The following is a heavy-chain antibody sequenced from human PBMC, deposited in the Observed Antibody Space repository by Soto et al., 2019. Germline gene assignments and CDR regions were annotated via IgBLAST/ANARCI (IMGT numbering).Heavy chain of an antibody. Sequence: QVQLQESGPGLVKPSQTLSLTCTVSGGSISSGDYYWSWIRQPPGKGLEWIGYIYYSGSTYYNPSLKSRVTISVDTSKNQFSLKLSSVTTADTAVYYCARDPRITMVRGELYYYYGMDVWGQGTTVTVSS. CDR1: GGSISSGDYY. J-gene: IGHJ6*02. CDR3: ARDPRITMVRGELYYYYGMDV. D-gene: IGHD3-10*01. CDR2: IYYSGST. V-gene: IGHV4-30-4*01.